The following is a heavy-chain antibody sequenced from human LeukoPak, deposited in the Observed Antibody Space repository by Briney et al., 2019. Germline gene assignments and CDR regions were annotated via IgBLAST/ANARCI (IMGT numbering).Heavy chain of an antibody. J-gene: IGHJ1*01. CDR3: ARGPGYSSSWFEYFQH. CDR1: GFTFSDYY. Sequence: GGSLRLSCAAFGFTFSDYYMSWIRQAPGKVLEWVSHISSSGSTIYYADSVKGRFTISRDNAKNSLYLQMNSLRAEDTAVYYCARGPGYSSSWFEYFQHWGQGTLVTVSS. D-gene: IGHD6-13*01. V-gene: IGHV3-11*04. CDR2: ISSSGSTI.